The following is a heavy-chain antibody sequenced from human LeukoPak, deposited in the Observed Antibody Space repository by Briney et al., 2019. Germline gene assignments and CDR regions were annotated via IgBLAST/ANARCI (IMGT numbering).Heavy chain of an antibody. CDR3: ASSKGVWGSYRYKPTYFDY. CDR2: IKQDGSEK. Sequence: GGSLRLSCAASGFTFSSYWMSWVRQAPGKGLEWVANIKQDGSEKYYVDSVKGRFTISRDNARNSLYLQMNSLRAEDTAVYYCASSKGVWGSYRYKPTYFDYWGQGTLVTVSS. D-gene: IGHD3-16*02. CDR1: GFTFSSYW. J-gene: IGHJ4*02. V-gene: IGHV3-7*01.